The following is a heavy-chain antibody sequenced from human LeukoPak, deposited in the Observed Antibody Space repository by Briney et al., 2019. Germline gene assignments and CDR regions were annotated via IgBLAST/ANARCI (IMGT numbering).Heavy chain of an antibody. CDR1: GGTFSSYA. Sequence: ASVKVSCKASGGTFSSYAISWVRQAPGQGLEWMGRIIPTLGIANYAQKFQGRVTITADKSTSTAYMELSSLRSEDTAVYYCARDLVVTEEAWFDPWGQGTLVTVSS. V-gene: IGHV1-69*04. CDR3: ARDLVVTEEAWFDP. CDR2: IIPTLGIA. D-gene: IGHD2-21*02. J-gene: IGHJ5*02.